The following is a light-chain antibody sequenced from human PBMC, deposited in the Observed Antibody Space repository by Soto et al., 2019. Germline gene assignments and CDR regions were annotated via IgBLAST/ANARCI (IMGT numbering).Light chain of an antibody. CDR3: QQANSFPIT. CDR1: QPISNW. J-gene: IGKJ5*01. CDR2: VAS. V-gene: IGKV1-12*01. Sequence: DIQMTQSPSFVSASVGDRVTITCRSSQPISNWLAWYQQKPGKAPKLLIYVASALHSGVPSRFSGSGSGTDFTLTISSLQPEDFATYYCQQANSFPITFGQGTLLEIK.